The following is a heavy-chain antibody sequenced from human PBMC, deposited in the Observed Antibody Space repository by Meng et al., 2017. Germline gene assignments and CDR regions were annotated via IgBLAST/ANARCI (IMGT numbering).Heavy chain of an antibody. Sequence: QVQLVQSGGEVKEPLGASVKISCKASGYTFTSYAMHWVRQAPGQRLEWMGWINAGNGNTKYSQKFQGRVTITRDTSASTAYMELSSLRSEDTAVYYCARDKLKTFDPWGQGTLVTVSS. CDR1: GYTFTSYA. CDR3: ARDKLKTFDP. CDR2: INAGNGNT. J-gene: IGHJ5*02. V-gene: IGHV1-3*01.